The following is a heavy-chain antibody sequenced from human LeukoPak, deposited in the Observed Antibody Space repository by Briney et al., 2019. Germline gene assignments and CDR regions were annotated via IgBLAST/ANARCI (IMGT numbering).Heavy chain of an antibody. Sequence: GGSMRLSCAASGFTFSDYWMSWVRQAPGKGLEWVSVIYSGGSTYYADSVKGRFTISRDNSKNTLYLQMNSLRAEDTAVYYCASQVVVITQVVDYWGQGTLVTVSS. D-gene: IGHD3-22*01. CDR2: IYSGGST. CDR1: GFTFSDYW. V-gene: IGHV3-66*04. J-gene: IGHJ4*02. CDR3: ASQVVVITQVVDY.